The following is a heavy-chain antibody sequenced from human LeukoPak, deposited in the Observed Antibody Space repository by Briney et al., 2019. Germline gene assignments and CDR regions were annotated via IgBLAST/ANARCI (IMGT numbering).Heavy chain of an antibody. Sequence: PSETLSLTCTVSGGSISSSSYYWGWIRQPPGKGLEWIGEINHSGSTNYNPSLKSRVTISVDTSKNQFSLKLSSVTAADTAVYYCARGSVGATYDGGNYYYYYMDVWVKGTTVTVSS. J-gene: IGHJ6*03. D-gene: IGHD1-26*01. CDR2: INHSGST. V-gene: IGHV4-39*07. CDR1: GGSISSSSYY. CDR3: ARGSVGATYDGGNYYYYYMDV.